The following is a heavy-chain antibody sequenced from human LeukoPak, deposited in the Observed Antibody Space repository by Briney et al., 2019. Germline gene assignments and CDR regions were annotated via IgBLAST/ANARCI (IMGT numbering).Heavy chain of an antibody. J-gene: IGHJ4*02. CDR2: ISYDGSNK. Sequence: PGRSLRLSCAASGFTFSSYGMHWVRQAPGKGLEWVAVISYDGSNKYYADSVKGRFTISRDNSKNTLYLQMNSLRAEGTAVYYCAKDNIQLWFFDYWGQGTLVTVSS. V-gene: IGHV3-30*18. CDR1: GFTFSSYG. CDR3: AKDNIQLWFFDY. D-gene: IGHD5-18*01.